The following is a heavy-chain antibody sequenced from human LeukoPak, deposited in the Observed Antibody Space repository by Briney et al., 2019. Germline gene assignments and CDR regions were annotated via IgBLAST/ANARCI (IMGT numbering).Heavy chain of an antibody. D-gene: IGHD2-15*01. J-gene: IGHJ5*02. Sequence: GGSLRLSCAASGFSFSSYAMSWVRQAPGKGLEWVSAISGSGGRRYYATSVKGRITGSRANSKNTLYLQMDSVRAEDTAVDDCAKGVVVVAATRTGWFDPWGQGTLVTVSS. CDR3: AKGVVVVAATRTGWFDP. V-gene: IGHV3-23*01. CDR2: ISGSGGRR. CDR1: GFSFSSYA.